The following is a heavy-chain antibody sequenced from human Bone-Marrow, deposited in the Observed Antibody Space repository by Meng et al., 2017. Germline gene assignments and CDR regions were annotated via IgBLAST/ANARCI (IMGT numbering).Heavy chain of an antibody. CDR1: GGTFSSYA. D-gene: IGHD3-22*01. CDR3: ARGSRVVSYYYDSSGYFNTRVDAFDI. V-gene: IGHV1-69*06. CDR2: IIPIFGTA. J-gene: IGHJ3*02. Sequence: SVKVSCKASGGTFSSYAISWVRQAPGQGLEWMGGIIPIFGTANYAQKFQGRVTITADKSTSTAYMELSSLRSEDTAVYYCARGSRVVSYYYDSSGYFNTRVDAFDIWGQGTMVTVSS.